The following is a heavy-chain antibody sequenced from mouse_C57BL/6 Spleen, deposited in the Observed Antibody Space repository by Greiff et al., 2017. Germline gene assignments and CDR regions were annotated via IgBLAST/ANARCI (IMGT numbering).Heavy chain of an antibody. V-gene: IGHV5-16*01. J-gene: IGHJ4*01. CDR3: ARDRGLRRPGAMDY. CDR2: INYDGSST. CDR1: GFTFSDYY. Sequence: EVKLMESEGGLVQPGSSMKLSCTASGFTFSDYYMAWVRQVPEKGLEWVANINYDGSSTYYLDSLKSRFIISRDNAKNILYLQMSSLKSEDTATYYCARDRGLRRPGAMDYWGQGTSVTVSS. D-gene: IGHD2-4*01.